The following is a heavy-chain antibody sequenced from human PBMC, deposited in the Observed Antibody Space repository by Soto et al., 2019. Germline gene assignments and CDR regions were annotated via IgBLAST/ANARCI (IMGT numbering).Heavy chain of an antibody. D-gene: IGHD3-10*01. CDR1: GYTFTSYY. CDR3: ARDSGEMATIYYFDY. Sequence: GASVKVSCKASGYTFTSYYMHWVRQAPGQGLEWMGIINPSGGSTSYAQKFQGRVTMTRDTSTSTVYMELSSLRSEDTAVYYCARDSGEMATIYYFDYWGQGTLVTVSS. CDR2: INPSGGST. V-gene: IGHV1-46*01. J-gene: IGHJ4*02.